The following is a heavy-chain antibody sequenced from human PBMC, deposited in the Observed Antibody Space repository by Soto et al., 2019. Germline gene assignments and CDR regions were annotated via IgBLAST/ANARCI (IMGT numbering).Heavy chain of an antibody. J-gene: IGHJ4*02. CDR2: IYYSGST. CDR3: ARATLRFLEWLPNYFDY. D-gene: IGHD3-3*01. Sequence: SETLSLTCTVSGGSISSYYWSWIRQPPGKGLEWIGYIYYSGSTNYNPSLKSRVTISVDTSKNQFSLKLSSVTAADTAVYYCARATLRFLEWLPNYFDYWGQGTLVTVSS. V-gene: IGHV4-59*01. CDR1: GGSISSYY.